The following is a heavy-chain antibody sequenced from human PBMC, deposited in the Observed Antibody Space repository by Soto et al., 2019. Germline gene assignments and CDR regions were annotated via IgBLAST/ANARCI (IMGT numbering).Heavy chain of an antibody. CDR2: INPNGGDT. V-gene: IGHV1-46*01. J-gene: IGHJ4*02. CDR3: ARVPSSYGFLFYLDF. Sequence: QVQLVQSGAEVKNPGASVKVSCKASGYTFTYYHVHWVRQAPGQGLEWMGIINPNGGDTTYEQKFHGSVTMTRDTSTSTVYLQVSSLRSEDTALYYCARVPSSYGFLFYLDFWGQGTLVTVSS. CDR1: GYTFTYYH. D-gene: IGHD5-18*01.